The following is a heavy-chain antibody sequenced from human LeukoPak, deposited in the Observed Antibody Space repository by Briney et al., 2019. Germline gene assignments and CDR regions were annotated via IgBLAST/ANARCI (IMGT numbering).Heavy chain of an antibody. CDR3: ARDVLEGQRQSDAFHV. Sequence: GGSLRLSCAASGFTFSSHWMHWVRQAPGEGLVWVSRVNGPGDWTHYADSVRGRFIISRDNAENTISLQMNNLRAEHTAVYFCARDVLEGQRQSDAFHVWGQGTMVSV. D-gene: IGHD6-25*01. CDR1: GFTFSSHW. J-gene: IGHJ3*01. V-gene: IGHV3-74*01. CDR2: VNGPGDWT.